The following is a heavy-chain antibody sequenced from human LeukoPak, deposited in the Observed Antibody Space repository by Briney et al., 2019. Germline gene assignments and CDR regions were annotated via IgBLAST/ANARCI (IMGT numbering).Heavy chain of an antibody. V-gene: IGHV1-2*02. CDR3: ARDRDISSGAYPYNYYMDV. CDR2: INPKSGGT. CDR1: GYTFTGYY. D-gene: IGHD2-15*01. J-gene: IGHJ6*03. Sequence: ASVKVSCKASGYTFTGYYMHWVRQAPGQRLEWMGWINPKSGGTKYGQNFQGRVTMTWDTSITTVYMELSRLRSDDTAVYYCARDRDISSGAYPYNYYMDVWGEGTTVTISS.